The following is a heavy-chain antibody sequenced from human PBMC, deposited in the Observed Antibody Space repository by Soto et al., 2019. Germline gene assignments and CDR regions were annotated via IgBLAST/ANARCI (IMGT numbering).Heavy chain of an antibody. CDR1: GGSISSSNW. V-gene: IGHV4-4*02. CDR3: ARVYCSGGSCYSHFDY. Sequence: SETLSLTCAVSGGSISSSNWWSWVRQPPGEALEWIGEIYHSGTTNYNPSLKSRVTMSVDKSKNQFSLKLSSVTAADTAVYYCARVYCSGGSCYSHFDYWGQGTLVTVSS. D-gene: IGHD2-15*01. CDR2: IYHSGTT. J-gene: IGHJ4*02.